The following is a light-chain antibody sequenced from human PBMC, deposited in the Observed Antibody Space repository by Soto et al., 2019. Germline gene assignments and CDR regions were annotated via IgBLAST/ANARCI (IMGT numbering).Light chain of an antibody. CDR3: GTWYSSLSAPLYV. V-gene: IGLV1-51*02. Sequence: QSVLTQPPSVSAAPGQKVTISCSGSSSNIGNNYVSWYQQLPGTAPKLLIYENNKRPSGIPDRFSGSKSGTSATLGITGLQTGDEADYDCGTWYSSLSAPLYVFGTGTKLTVL. CDR2: ENN. CDR1: SSNIGNNY. J-gene: IGLJ1*01.